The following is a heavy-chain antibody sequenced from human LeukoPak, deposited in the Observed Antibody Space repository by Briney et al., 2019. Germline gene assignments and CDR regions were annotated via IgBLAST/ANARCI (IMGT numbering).Heavy chain of an antibody. V-gene: IGHV3-30*07. CDR1: GFTFSSYA. CDR2: ISYDGSNK. J-gene: IGHJ5*02. Sequence: GRSLRLSCAASGFTFSSYAMHWVRQAPGKGLEWVAVISYDGSNKYYADSVKGRFTISRDNSKNSLYLQMNSLRAEDTAVHYCARDRAVWFGESPSGGWFDPWGQGTLVTVSS. D-gene: IGHD3-10*01. CDR3: ARDRAVWFGESPSGGWFDP.